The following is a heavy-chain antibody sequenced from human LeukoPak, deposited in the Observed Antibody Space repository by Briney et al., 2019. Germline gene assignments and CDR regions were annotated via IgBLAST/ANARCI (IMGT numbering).Heavy chain of an antibody. CDR2: IYHSGST. V-gene: IGHV4-61*08. D-gene: IGHD6-6*01. CDR3: ARGGAARLHFQN. J-gene: IGHJ1*01. CDR1: GGSISSGGYY. Sequence: PSETLSLTCTVSGGSISSGGYYWSWIRQHPGKGLEWIGYIYHSGSTNYNPSLQSRVTISVDTSKDQFSLNLNSVTAADTAVYYCARGGAARLHFQNWGRGTLVTVSS.